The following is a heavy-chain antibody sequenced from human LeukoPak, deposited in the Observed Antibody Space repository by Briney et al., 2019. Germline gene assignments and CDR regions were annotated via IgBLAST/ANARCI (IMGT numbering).Heavy chain of an antibody. CDR3: ARPHSGTVNASTYGVIDY. CDR1: GGSISNYY. CDR2: IYYSGST. V-gene: IGHV4-59*01. J-gene: IGHJ4*02. Sequence: PSETLSLTCTVSGGSISNYYWSWIRQPPGKGLEWIGYIYYSGSTNYNPSLKSRVTISVDTSKNQFSLKLSSVTAADTAMYYCARPHSGTVNASTYGVIDYWGQGTLVTVSS. D-gene: IGHD2-8*01.